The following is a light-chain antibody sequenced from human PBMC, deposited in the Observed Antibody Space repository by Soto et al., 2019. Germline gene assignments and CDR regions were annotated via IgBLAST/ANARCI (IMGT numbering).Light chain of an antibody. V-gene: IGKV3-11*01. CDR2: DAS. J-gene: IGKJ5*01. Sequence: EIVLTQSPGTLSLSPGERATLSCRASQSVNSYLAWYQQKPGQAPRLLIYDASNRATGIPARFSGSGSGTDFTLTISSLEPEDFAVYYCQQRSNWPITCGQGTRLEIK. CDR3: QQRSNWPIT. CDR1: QSVNSY.